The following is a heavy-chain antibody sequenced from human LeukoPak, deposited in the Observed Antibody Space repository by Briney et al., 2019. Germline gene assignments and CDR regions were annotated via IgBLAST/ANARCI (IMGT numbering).Heavy chain of an antibody. D-gene: IGHD5-12*01. V-gene: IGHV1-69*05. Sequence: ASVKVSCKASGGTFSSYAISWVRQAPGQGLEWMGGIIPIFGTANYAQKFQGRVAITTDESTSTAYMELSSLRSEDTAVYYCARTRGYSGYLDYWGQGTLVTVSS. CDR1: GGTFSSYA. CDR3: ARTRGYSGYLDY. CDR2: IIPIFGTA. J-gene: IGHJ4*02.